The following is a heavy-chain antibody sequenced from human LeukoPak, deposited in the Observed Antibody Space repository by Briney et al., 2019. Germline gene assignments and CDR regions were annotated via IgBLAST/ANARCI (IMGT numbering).Heavy chain of an antibody. V-gene: IGHV1-58*02. Sequence: ASVKVSCKASGFTFTSSVMKWVRQAPGQRLEWIGWIVVGSGNTNYAQKFQERVTITRDMSTSTAYMELSSLRSEDTAVYYCAADQYYYDSSGYYPAYFDYWGQGTLVTVSA. CDR2: IVVGSGNT. D-gene: IGHD3-22*01. CDR1: GFTFTSSV. CDR3: AADQYYYDSSGYYPAYFDY. J-gene: IGHJ4*02.